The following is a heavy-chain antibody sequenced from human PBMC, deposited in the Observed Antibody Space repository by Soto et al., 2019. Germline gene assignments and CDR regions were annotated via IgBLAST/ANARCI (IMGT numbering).Heavy chain of an antibody. J-gene: IGHJ5*02. CDR1: GFTFSSYW. CDR2: IKQDGSEK. CDR3: ARGRYCSGGSCYSPFWFDP. Sequence: PGGSLRLSCAASGFTFSSYWMSWVRQAPGKGLEWVANIKQDGSEKYYVDSVKGRFTISRDNAKNSLYLQMNSLRAEDTAVYYCARGRYCSGGSCYSPFWFDPWGQGTLVTVSS. D-gene: IGHD2-15*01. V-gene: IGHV3-7*01.